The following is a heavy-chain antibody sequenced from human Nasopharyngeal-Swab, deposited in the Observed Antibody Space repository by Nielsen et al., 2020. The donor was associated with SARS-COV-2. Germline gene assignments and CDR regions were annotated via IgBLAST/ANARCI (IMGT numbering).Heavy chain of an antibody. Sequence: SATLSLTCTVSGGSISSDNYYWSWIRQPAGKGLEWIGRIYFSGSTNYSPSLKSRVTISVDTSKNQLSLKLSSVTAADTAVYYCARAGIATPGSSWFDPWGQGALVTVSS. CDR1: GGSISSDNYY. J-gene: IGHJ5*02. D-gene: IGHD6-13*01. CDR2: IYFSGST. V-gene: IGHV4-61*02. CDR3: ARAGIATPGSSWFDP.